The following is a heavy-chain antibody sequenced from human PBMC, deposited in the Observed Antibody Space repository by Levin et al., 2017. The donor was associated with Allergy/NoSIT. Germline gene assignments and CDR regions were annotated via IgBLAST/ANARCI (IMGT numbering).Heavy chain of an antibody. V-gene: IGHV3-30*18. CDR3: AKAGSKGGIDY. J-gene: IGHJ4*02. CDR1: GFTFSSYG. D-gene: IGHD3-10*01. CDR2: ISYDGSNK. Sequence: PGESLKISCAASGFTFSSYGMHWVRQAPGKGLEWVAVISYDGSNKYYADSVKGRFTISRDNSKNTPYLQMNSLRAEDTAVYYCAKAGSKGGIDYWGQGTLVTVSS.